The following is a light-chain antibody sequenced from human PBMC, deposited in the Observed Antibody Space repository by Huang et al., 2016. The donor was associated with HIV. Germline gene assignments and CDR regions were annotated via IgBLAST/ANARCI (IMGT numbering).Light chain of an antibody. Sequence: DIVMTQSPDSLAVSLGERATINCKSSRSVLFSSNDKNYLAWYQQKPGQPPKLLIYWASTRESGVPDRFSGSGSGTDFTLTISSLQAEDVAVYYCQQYYDTPSTFGQGTKLEIK. V-gene: IGKV4-1*01. CDR2: WAS. J-gene: IGKJ2*01. CDR1: RSVLFSSNDKNY. CDR3: QQYYDTPST.